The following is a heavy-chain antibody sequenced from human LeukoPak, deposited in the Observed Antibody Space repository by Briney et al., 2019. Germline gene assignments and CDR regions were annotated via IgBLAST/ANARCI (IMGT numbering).Heavy chain of an antibody. Sequence: GESLKISCKGSGYSFTSYWIGWVRQMPGKGLGWMGIIYPGDSDTRYSPSFQGQVTISADKSISTAYLQWSSLKASDTAMYYCARLFMYCSGGSCYPDYWGQGTLVTVSS. V-gene: IGHV5-51*01. D-gene: IGHD2-15*01. CDR2: IYPGDSDT. CDR3: ARLFMYCSGGSCYPDY. J-gene: IGHJ4*02. CDR1: GYSFTSYW.